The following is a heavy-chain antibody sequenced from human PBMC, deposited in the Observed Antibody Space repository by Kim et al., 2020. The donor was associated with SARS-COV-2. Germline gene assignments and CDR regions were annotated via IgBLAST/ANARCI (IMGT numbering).Heavy chain of an antibody. Sequence: GGSLRLSCAASGFTFSSYAMHWVRQAPGKGLEWVAVISYDGSNKYYADSVKGRFTISRDNSKNTLYLQMNSLRAEDTAVYYCARDQFSYGSGSYPIDYWG. CDR2: ISYDGSNK. D-gene: IGHD3-10*01. CDR3: ARDQFSYGSGSYPIDY. V-gene: IGHV3-30*04. J-gene: IGHJ4*01. CDR1: GFTFSSYA.